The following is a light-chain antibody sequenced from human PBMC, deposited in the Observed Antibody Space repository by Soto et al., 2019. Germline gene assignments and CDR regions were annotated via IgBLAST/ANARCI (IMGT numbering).Light chain of an antibody. V-gene: IGKV3-20*01. CDR3: QQYGSSPFT. CDR1: QSVSSNY. CDR2: GSS. J-gene: IGKJ2*01. Sequence: EIVLTQSPDTLSLSPGDRATLSCRASQSVSSNYVAWYQQKPGQAPRLLTHGSSSRATGIPDRFSGRGFGTDFTLVISRLEHEDFAVYYCQQYGSSPFTFGKGTKLEIK.